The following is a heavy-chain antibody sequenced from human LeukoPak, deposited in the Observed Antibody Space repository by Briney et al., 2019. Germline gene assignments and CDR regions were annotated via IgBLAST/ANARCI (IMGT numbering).Heavy chain of an antibody. CDR2: IYYSGTT. Sequence: SETLSLTCTVSGGFISSFYCSWIRQPPGKGLEWIGYIYYSGTTNYNPSLKSRVTISSDTSKNQFSLRLSSVTAVDAAVYYCARGTVDTVIDNWGQGTLVTVSS. D-gene: IGHD5-18*01. V-gene: IGHV4-59*08. CDR1: GGFISSFY. CDR3: ARGTVDTVIDN. J-gene: IGHJ4*02.